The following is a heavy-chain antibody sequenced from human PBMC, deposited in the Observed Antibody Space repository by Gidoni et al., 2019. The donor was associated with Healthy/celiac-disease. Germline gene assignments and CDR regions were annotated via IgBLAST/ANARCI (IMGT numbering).Heavy chain of an antibody. V-gene: IGHV3-30*04. CDR3: ARGGAVAVPFDY. CDR2: ISYDGSNK. D-gene: IGHD6-19*01. J-gene: IGHJ4*02. Sequence: QVQLVESGGGVVQPGRSLRLSCAASGFPFSSYAMHWVRQAPGKGLEWVAVISYDGSNKYYADSVKGRFTISRDNSKNTLYLQMNSLRAEDTAVYYCARGGAVAVPFDYWGQGTLVTVSS. CDR1: GFPFSSYA.